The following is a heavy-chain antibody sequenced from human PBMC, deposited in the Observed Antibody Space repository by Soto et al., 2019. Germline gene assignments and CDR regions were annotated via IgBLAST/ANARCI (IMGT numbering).Heavy chain of an antibody. V-gene: IGHV4-59*01. CDR1: GGSIGSYY. CDR2: IYYSGST. D-gene: IGHD3-22*01. CDR3: ARGGKYYYDSSGYYLVDY. J-gene: IGHJ4*02. Sequence: SETLSLTCTVSGGSIGSYYWSWIRQPPGKGLEWIGYIYYSGSTNYNPSLKSRVTISVDTSKNQFSLKLSSVTAADTAVYYCARGGKYYYDSSGYYLVDYWGQGTLVTVSS.